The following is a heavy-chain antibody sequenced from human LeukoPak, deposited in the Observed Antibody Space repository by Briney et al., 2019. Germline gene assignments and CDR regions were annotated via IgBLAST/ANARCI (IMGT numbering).Heavy chain of an antibody. V-gene: IGHV4-59*01. D-gene: IGHD3-22*01. Sequence: SETLSLTCTVSGGSISSYYWSWIRQPPGKGLEWIGYIYYSGSTNYNPSLKSRVTISVDTSKNQFSLKLSSVTAADTAVYYCARDRNYYDSSGYYFANWGQGALVTVSS. CDR1: GGSISSYY. CDR2: IYYSGST. CDR3: ARDRNYYDSSGYYFAN. J-gene: IGHJ4*02.